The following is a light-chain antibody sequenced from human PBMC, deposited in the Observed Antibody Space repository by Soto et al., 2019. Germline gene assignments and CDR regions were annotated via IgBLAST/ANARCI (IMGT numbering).Light chain of an antibody. J-gene: IGKJ5*01. Sequence: DIKITQSPFSLFASVGDRLTITCQATQDIDISLSWYQQKPGKAPNLLIYDASNLEIGVPSRFSGSGSGTHFTFTISSLRTEDIGTYYCQQYGILPITFGRGTRLEIK. CDR3: QQYGILPIT. V-gene: IGKV1-33*01. CDR2: DAS. CDR1: QDIDIS.